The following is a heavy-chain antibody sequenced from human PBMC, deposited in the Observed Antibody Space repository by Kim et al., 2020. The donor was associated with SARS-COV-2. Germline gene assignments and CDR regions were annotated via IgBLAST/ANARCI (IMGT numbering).Heavy chain of an antibody. CDR1: GGSISSSSYY. D-gene: IGHD6-13*01. CDR2: IYYSGST. Sequence: SETLSLTCTVSGGSISSSSYYWGWIRQPPGKGLEWIGRIYYSGSTYYNPSLKSRVTISVDTSKNQFSLNLSSVTAADTAVYYCARERIAAAGAGWFDPWDQGTLVTVSS. J-gene: IGHJ5*02. CDR3: ARERIAAAGAGWFDP. V-gene: IGHV4-39*07.